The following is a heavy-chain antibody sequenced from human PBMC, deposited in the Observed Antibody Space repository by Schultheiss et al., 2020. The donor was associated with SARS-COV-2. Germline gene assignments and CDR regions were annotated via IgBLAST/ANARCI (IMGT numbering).Heavy chain of an antibody. CDR3: ARDGALEGSDY. J-gene: IGHJ4*02. D-gene: IGHD1-1*01. CDR2: ISYDGSNK. CDR1: GFTFSSYA. V-gene: IGHV3-30*04. Sequence: GGSLRLSCAASGFTFSSYAMHWVRQAPGKGLEWVAVISYDGSNKYYADSVKGRFTISRDNSKNTLYLQMNSLRAEDTALYYCARDGALEGSDYWGQGTLVTVSS.